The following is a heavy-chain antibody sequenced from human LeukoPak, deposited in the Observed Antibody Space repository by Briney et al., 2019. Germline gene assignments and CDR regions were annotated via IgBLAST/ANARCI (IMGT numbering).Heavy chain of an antibody. V-gene: IGHV1-3*01. D-gene: IGHD3-16*01. J-gene: IGHJ4*02. CDR3: ARKIQGEQHPFDY. Sequence: ASVKVSCKASGYTFTTYPIHWVRQAPGQRLEWMGWINAGSGDTKYSQTFQGRVTINGDTSASTAYMVLSSLTSEDTAVYYCARKIQGEQHPFDYWGQGALVTVSS. CDR2: INAGSGDT. CDR1: GYTFTTYP.